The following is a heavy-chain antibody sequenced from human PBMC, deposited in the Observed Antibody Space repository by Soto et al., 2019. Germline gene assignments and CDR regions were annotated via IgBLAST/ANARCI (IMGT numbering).Heavy chain of an antibody. J-gene: IGHJ5*02. Sequence: SETLSLTCAVSGYSISSGYYWGWIRQPPGKGLEWIGSIYHSGSTYYNPSLKSRVTISVDTPKNQLSLKLSFVTAADTAVYYCARDPYYYDSSGYYLFGSFDSVAENWFDPWGQGTLVTVSS. V-gene: IGHV4-38-2*02. CDR2: IYHSGST. D-gene: IGHD3-22*01. CDR3: ARDPYYYDSSGYYLFGSFDSVAENWFDP. CDR1: GYSISSGYY.